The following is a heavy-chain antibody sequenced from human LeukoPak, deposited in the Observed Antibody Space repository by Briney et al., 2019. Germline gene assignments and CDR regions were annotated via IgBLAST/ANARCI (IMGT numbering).Heavy chain of an antibody. CDR3: ARDPYDILTGYQLYYFDY. J-gene: IGHJ4*02. CDR2: INTNTGNP. D-gene: IGHD3-9*01. CDR1: GYTFTSYA. V-gene: IGHV7-4-1*02. Sequence: GASVKVSCKASGYTFTSYAMNWVRQAPGQGLEWMGWINTNTGNPTYAQGFTGRFVFSLDTSVSTAYLQISSLKAEDTAVYYCARDPYDILTGYQLYYFDYWGQGILVTVSS.